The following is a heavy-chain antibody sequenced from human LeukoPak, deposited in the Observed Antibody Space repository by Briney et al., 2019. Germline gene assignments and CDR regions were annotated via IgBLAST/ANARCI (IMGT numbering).Heavy chain of an antibody. D-gene: IGHD3-16*01. V-gene: IGHV1-2*02. CDR1: GYTFTGSY. J-gene: IGHJ4*02. CDR2: INPNSGGT. CDR3: ARDGGGCTFDY. Sequence: ASVKVSCKASGYTFTGSYMHWVRQAPGQGLEWMGWINPNSGGTNYAQKFQGRVTTTRDTSISTAYMELSRLQSDDTAVYYCARDGGGCTFDYWGQGTLATVSS.